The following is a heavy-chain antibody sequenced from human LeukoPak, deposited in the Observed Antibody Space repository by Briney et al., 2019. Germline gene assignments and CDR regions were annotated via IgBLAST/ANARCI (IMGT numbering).Heavy chain of an antibody. Sequence: PGGSLRLSCAASGFTFSSYWMSWVRQAPGRGLEWVANIKQDGSEKYYVDSVKGRFTISRDNAKNSLYLQMNSLRAEDTAVYYCARLLRFLEWLFDYWGQGTLVTVSS. CDR3: ARLLRFLEWLFDY. CDR1: GFTFSSYW. V-gene: IGHV3-7*01. CDR2: IKQDGSEK. D-gene: IGHD3-3*01. J-gene: IGHJ4*02.